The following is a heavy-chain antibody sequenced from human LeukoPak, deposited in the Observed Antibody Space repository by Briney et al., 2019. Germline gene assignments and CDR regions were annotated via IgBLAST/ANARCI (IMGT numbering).Heavy chain of an antibody. J-gene: IGHJ4*01. Sequence: ASVKVSCKASGYTFIGYYIHWVRQAPGQGLEWMGSVNPKSGVTDYAQKFQGRITLTRDTSSSTAYMELNRLTSDDTAVYYCAGDTGFPFFGFWGHGALVTVSS. CDR2: VNPKSGVT. CDR1: GYTFIGYY. V-gene: IGHV1-2*02. CDR3: AGDTGFPFFGF.